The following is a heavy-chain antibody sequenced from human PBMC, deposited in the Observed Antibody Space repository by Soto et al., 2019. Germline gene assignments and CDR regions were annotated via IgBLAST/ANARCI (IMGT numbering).Heavy chain of an antibody. V-gene: IGHV3-7*01. D-gene: IGHD3-22*01. CDR3: ARDQLYYNDISGRPLNAFDV. Sequence: PGGSLRLSCAASGFTFSSYWMSWVRQAPGKGLEWVANIKQDGSEKYYADSVKGRFTISRDNAKNSLYLQMNSLRAEDTAVYYCARDQLYYNDISGRPLNAFDVWGQGTMVTVSS. CDR2: IKQDGSEK. CDR1: GFTFSSYW. J-gene: IGHJ3*01.